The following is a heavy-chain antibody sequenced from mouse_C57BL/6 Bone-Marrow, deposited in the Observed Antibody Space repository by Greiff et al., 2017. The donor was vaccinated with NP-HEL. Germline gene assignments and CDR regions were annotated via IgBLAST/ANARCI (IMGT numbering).Heavy chain of an antibody. CDR1: GFTFSDYY. D-gene: IGHD2-4*01. J-gene: IGHJ4*01. Sequence: DVMLVESEGGLVQPGSSMKLSCTASGFTFSDYYMAWVRQVPEKGLEWVANINYDGSSTYYLDSLKSRFILSRDNAKNILYLQMRSLKSEDTATYYCAREGGLRRRTYAMDYWGQGTSVTVSS. V-gene: IGHV5-16*01. CDR3: AREGGLRRRTYAMDY. CDR2: INYDGSST.